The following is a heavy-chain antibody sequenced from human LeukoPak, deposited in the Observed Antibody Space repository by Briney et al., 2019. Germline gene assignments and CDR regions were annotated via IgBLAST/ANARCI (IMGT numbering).Heavy chain of an antibody. J-gene: IGHJ6*03. D-gene: IGHD1-7*01. CDR1: GYTFTSYG. CDR2: ISAYNGNT. Sequence: ASVKVSCKASGYTFTSYGISWVRQAPGQGLEWMGWISAYNGNTNYAQKLQGRVTMTTDTSTSTAYMELRSLRSDDTAVYYCARPRTGTTLYYYYYMDVWGKGITVTVSS. CDR3: ARPRTGTTLYYYYYMDV. V-gene: IGHV1-18*01.